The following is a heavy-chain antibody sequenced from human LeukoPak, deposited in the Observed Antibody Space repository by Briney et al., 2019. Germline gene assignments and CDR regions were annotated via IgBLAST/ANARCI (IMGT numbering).Heavy chain of an antibody. CDR1: GFTFSSYA. CDR2: ISGSGGST. CDR3: AKDYTTMVRGVNDY. D-gene: IGHD3-10*01. J-gene: IGHJ4*02. Sequence: GGSLRPSCAASGFTFSSYAISWVRQAPGKGLEWVSAISGSGGSTYYADSVKGRFTISRDNSKNTLYLQMNSLRAEDTAVYYCAKDYTTMVRGVNDYWGQGTLVTVSS. V-gene: IGHV3-23*01.